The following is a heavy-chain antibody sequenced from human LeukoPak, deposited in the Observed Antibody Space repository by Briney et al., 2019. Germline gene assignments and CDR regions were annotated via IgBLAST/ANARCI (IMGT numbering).Heavy chain of an antibody. V-gene: IGHV1-24*01. CDR2: FDPEEGKT. CDR3: ATFAQMATDDY. J-gene: IGHJ4*02. CDR1: GYSLTELS. D-gene: IGHD5-24*01. Sequence: GASVKVSCKVSGYSLTELSMHWVRQAPGKGLEWMGGFDPEEGKTVYTQKFQGRLTMTEDTSTNTAYMELNSLRFEDTAVYYCATFAQMATDDYWGQGTLVTVSS.